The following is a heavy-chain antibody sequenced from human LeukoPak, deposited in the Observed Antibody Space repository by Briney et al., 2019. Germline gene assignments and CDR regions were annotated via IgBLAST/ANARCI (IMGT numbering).Heavy chain of an antibody. D-gene: IGHD3-3*01. V-gene: IGHV1-69*05. CDR3: ARGVSIFGLNWFDP. J-gene: IGHJ5*02. Sequence: ASVKVSCKAPGGTFSSYAISWVRQAPGQGLEWMGGIIPIFGTANYAQKFQGRVTITTDESTSTAYMELSSLRSEDTAVYYCARGVSIFGLNWFDPWGQGTLVTVSS. CDR2: IIPIFGTA. CDR1: GGTFSSYA.